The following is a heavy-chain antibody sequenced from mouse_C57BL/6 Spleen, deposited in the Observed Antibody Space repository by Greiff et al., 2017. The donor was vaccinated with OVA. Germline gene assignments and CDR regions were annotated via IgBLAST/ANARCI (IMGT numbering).Heavy chain of an antibody. Sequence: QVQLQQPGAELVMPGASVKLSCKASGYTFTSYWMHWVKQRPGQGLEWIGEIDPSDSYTNYNQKFKGKSTLTVDKSSSTADMQLSSLTSEDSAVYYCARRDPYYGNPYYAMDYWGQGTSVTVSS. CDR2: IDPSDSYT. CDR3: ARRDPYYGNPYYAMDY. V-gene: IGHV1-69*01. CDR1: GYTFTSYW. J-gene: IGHJ4*01. D-gene: IGHD2-10*01.